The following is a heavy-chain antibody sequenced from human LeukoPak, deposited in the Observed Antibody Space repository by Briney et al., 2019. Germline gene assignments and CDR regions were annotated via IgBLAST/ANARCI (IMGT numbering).Heavy chain of an antibody. V-gene: IGHV3-33*01. CDR2: IWYDGSNK. Sequence: PGGSLRLSCAASGFTFSSYGMHWVRQAPGKGLEWVAVIWYDGSNKYYADSVKGRFTISRDNSKNTLYLQMNSLRAEDTAVYYCARAPVLCSSTSCCDQYFDYWDQGTLVTVSS. J-gene: IGHJ4*02. D-gene: IGHD2-2*01. CDR3: ARAPVLCSSTSCCDQYFDY. CDR1: GFTFSSYG.